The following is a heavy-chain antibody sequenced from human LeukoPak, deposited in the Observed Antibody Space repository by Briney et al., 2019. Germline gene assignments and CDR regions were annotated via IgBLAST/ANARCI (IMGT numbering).Heavy chain of an antibody. J-gene: IGHJ4*02. CDR1: GFTFSSYA. CDR2: ISYDGSNK. D-gene: IGHD3-22*01. V-gene: IGHV3-30*04. Sequence: GGSLRLSCAASGFTFSSYAMHWVRQAPGKGLEWVAIISYDGSNKYYADSVKGRFTISRDNSKNTLYLQMNSLRAEDTAVYYCAKDLAYYYDSSGYLSYWGQGTLVTVSS. CDR3: AKDLAYYYDSSGYLSY.